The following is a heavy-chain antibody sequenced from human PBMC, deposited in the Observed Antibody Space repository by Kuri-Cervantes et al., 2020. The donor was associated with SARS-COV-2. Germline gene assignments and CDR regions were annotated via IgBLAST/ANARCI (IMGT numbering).Heavy chain of an antibody. V-gene: IGHV4-34*01. Sequence: SQTLSLTCGVYGGSFSGYYWSWIRQSPGKGLEWIGEINHTGSTYYNPSLKSRVTISVDTSKNQFSLKLSSVTAADTAVYYCARGWTTVTTPYFDYWGQGTLVTVSS. CDR3: ARGWTTVTTPYFDY. CDR1: GGSFSGYY. D-gene: IGHD4-11*01. CDR2: INHTGST. J-gene: IGHJ4*02.